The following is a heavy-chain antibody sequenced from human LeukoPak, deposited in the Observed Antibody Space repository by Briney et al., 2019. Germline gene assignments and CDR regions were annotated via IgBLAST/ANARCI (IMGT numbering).Heavy chain of an antibody. J-gene: IGHJ3*02. CDR2: IRYDGSNK. CDR1: GFTFSSYG. Sequence: GGSLRLSCAASGFTFSSYGMHWVRQAPGKGLEWVAFIRYDGSNKYYADSVKGRFTISRDNAKNSLYLQMNSLRAEDTALYYCAKGSSSWVSDAQDIWGQGTMVTVSS. CDR3: AKGSSSWVSDAQDI. D-gene: IGHD2-2*01. V-gene: IGHV3-30*02.